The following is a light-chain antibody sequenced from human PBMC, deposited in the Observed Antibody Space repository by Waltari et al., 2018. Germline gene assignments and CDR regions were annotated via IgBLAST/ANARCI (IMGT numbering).Light chain of an antibody. Sequence: AIRITQSPSSLPASTGDRVTITCRPSQAISSYLAWYQQKPGKAPKLLIYASSTLQSGVPSRFSGSGSGTNFTLTIGCLQSEDFATYFCQQYYGDPLTFGGGTKVEI. CDR3: QQYYGDPLT. V-gene: IGKV1-8*01. CDR2: ASS. J-gene: IGKJ4*01. CDR1: QAISSY.